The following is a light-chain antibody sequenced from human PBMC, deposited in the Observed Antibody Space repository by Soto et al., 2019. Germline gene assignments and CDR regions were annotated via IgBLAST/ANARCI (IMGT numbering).Light chain of an antibody. CDR2: QAS. V-gene: IGKV1-5*03. CDR1: QSISSW. J-gene: IGKJ1*01. Sequence: DIPMTQSPFTLSASVGDRVTITCRASQSISSWLAWYQQKAGSAPKLLIYQASTLQTGVPSRFSGSGSGTEFTLTISSLQPDDFATYSCQQYTPNSRTFGQGTKVEIK. CDR3: QQYTPNSRT.